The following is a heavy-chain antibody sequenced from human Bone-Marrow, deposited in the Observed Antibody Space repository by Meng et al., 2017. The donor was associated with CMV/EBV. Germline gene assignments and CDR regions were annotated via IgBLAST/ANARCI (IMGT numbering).Heavy chain of an antibody. V-gene: IGHV1-2*02. CDR2: INPNSGGT. CDR3: ARDIVGAMWNDAFDI. J-gene: IGHJ3*02. Sequence: ASVKVSCKASGYTFTGYYMHWVRQAPGQGLEWMGWINPNSGGTNYAQKFQGRVTMTRDTSISTAYTELSRLRSDDTAVYYCARDIVGAMWNDAFDIWGQGTMVTVSS. D-gene: IGHD1-26*01. CDR1: GYTFTGYY.